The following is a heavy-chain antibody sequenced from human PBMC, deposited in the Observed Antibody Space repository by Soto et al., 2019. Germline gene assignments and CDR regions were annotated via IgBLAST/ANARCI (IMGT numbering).Heavy chain of an antibody. J-gene: IGHJ4*02. CDR3: AKDRSSTSSYAFDY. V-gene: IGHV3-23*01. CDR1: GFTFSSYA. Sequence: GGSLRLSCAASGFTFSSYAMSWVRQAPGKGLEWVSAINSRGGSTYYADSVKGRFTISRDSSKNTLYLQMNSLRAEDTAVYYCAKDRSSTSSYAFDYWGQGTLVTVSS. D-gene: IGHD2-2*01. CDR2: INSRGGST.